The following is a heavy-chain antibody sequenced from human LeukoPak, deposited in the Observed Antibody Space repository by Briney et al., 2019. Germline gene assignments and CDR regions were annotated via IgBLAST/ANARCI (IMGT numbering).Heavy chain of an antibody. CDR3: TTDRVRYSSSGYYYGMDV. Sequence: GGSLRLSCAASGFTFSNAWMSWVRQAPGKGLEWVGRIKSKTDGGTTDYAAPVKGRFTISRDDSKSTLYLQMNSLKTEDTAVYYCTTDRVRYSSSGYYYGMDVWGQGTTVTVSS. D-gene: IGHD6-13*01. CDR1: GFTFSNAW. V-gene: IGHV3-15*01. J-gene: IGHJ6*02. CDR2: IKSKTDGGTT.